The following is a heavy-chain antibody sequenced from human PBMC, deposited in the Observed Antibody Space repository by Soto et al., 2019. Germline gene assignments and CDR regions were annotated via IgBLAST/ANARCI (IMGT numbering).Heavy chain of an antibody. CDR3: ARSPTYYDILTGYSTGYYYYGMDV. D-gene: IGHD3-9*01. V-gene: IGHV4-39*07. CDR2: IYYSGNT. J-gene: IGHJ6*02. CDR1: GGSTSSDNY. Sequence: PSETLSLTCTVSGGSTSSDNYWSWIRQPPGKGLEWIGHIYYSGNTDYNPSLKSRLAISIDTSKNQFSLKLSSVTAADTAVYYCARSPTYYDILTGYSTGYYYYGMDVWGQGTTVTVSS.